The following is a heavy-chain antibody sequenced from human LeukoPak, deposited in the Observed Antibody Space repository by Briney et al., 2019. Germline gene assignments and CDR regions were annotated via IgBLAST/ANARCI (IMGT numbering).Heavy chain of an antibody. V-gene: IGHV3-74*01. CDR3: AKASAMIVVVSKHFDY. J-gene: IGHJ4*02. D-gene: IGHD3-22*01. Sequence: GGSLRLSCAASGFTFSNYWMHWVRQVPGKGLVWVSRINDDGSATFYADSVKGRFTISRDNAKNTLFLQINSLRAEDTAVYYCAKASAMIVVVSKHFDYWGQGTLVTVSS. CDR1: GFTFSNYW. CDR2: INDDGSAT.